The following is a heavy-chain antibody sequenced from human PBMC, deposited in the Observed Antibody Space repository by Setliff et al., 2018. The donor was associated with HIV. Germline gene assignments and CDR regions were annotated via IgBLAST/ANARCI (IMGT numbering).Heavy chain of an antibody. CDR3: ARVAFYGPGSHDYFDH. Sequence: SETLSLTCTVSGVSINTGSFYWNWIRQPAGKGLEWIGRIYTSGSTSYTPSLKSRVSISVDTSKNQFSPKLNSVTATDTAMYYCARVAFYGPGSHDYFDHWGHGILVTVSS. D-gene: IGHD3-10*01. CDR2: IYTSGST. V-gene: IGHV4-61*02. J-gene: IGHJ4*01. CDR1: GVSINTGSFY.